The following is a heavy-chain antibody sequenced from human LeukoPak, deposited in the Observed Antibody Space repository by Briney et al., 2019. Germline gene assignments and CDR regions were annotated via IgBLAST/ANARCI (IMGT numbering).Heavy chain of an antibody. CDR2: IWYDGSNK. D-gene: IGHD6-13*01. CDR3: ARDLTQLALFDY. Sequence: GGSLRLSCAASGFTFSNYGMHWVRQAPGKGLEWVAVIWYDGSNKYYADSVKGRFTPSRDNSKNTLFLQMNSLRPEDTAVYFRARDLTQLALFDYWGQGTLVTVSS. V-gene: IGHV3-33*01. J-gene: IGHJ4*02. CDR1: GFTFSNYG.